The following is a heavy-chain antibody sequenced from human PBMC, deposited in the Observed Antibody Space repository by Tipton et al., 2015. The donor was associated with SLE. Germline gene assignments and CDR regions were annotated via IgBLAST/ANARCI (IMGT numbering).Heavy chain of an antibody. J-gene: IGHJ3*02. CDR2: IYTSGGT. D-gene: IGHD6-13*01. CDR1: GGSISSGSYY. Sequence: TLSLTCTVSGGSISSGSYYWSWIRQPAGKGLERIGHIYTSGGTNYNPALKSRVTISVDTSKNQFSLKLSSVTAADTAVYYCARVSAAGTPDAFDIWGQGTMVTVSS. CDR3: ARVSAAGTPDAFDI. V-gene: IGHV4-61*09.